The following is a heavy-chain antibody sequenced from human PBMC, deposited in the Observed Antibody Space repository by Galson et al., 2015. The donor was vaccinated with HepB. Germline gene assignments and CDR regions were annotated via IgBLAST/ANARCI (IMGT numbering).Heavy chain of an antibody. CDR1: GYTFTSYA. D-gene: IGHD3-10*01. CDR3: ARGSIGTMVQGVIDY. Sequence: SVKVSCKASGYTFTSYAMHWVRQAPGQRLEWMGWINAGNGNTKYSQKFQGRVTITRDTSASTAYMELSSLRSEDTAVYYCARGSIGTMVQGVIDYWGQGTLVTVSS. V-gene: IGHV1-3*01. J-gene: IGHJ4*02. CDR2: INAGNGNT.